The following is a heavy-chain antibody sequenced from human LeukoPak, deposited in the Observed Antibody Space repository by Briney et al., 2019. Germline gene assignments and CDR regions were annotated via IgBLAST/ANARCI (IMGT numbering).Heavy chain of an antibody. D-gene: IGHD3-3*01. CDR3: AKSDYDFWSGYYRYYFDY. CDR1: GFTFSSYA. V-gene: IGHV3-23*01. CDR2: ISGSGGST. J-gene: IGHJ4*02. Sequence: GGSLRLSCAASGFTFSSYAMSWDRQAPGKGLEWVSAISGSGGSTYYADSVKGRFTISRDNSKNTLYLQMNSLRAEDTAVYYCAKSDYDFWSGYYRYYFDYWGQGTLVTVSS.